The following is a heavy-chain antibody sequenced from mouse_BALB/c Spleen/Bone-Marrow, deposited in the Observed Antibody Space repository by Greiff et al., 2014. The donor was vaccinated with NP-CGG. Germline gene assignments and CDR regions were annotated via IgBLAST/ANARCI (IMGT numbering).Heavy chain of an antibody. CDR1: GYTFTSYW. Sequence: QVQLQQPGAELVKPGAPVKLSCKASGYTFTSYWMNWVKQRPGRGLEWIGRIDPSDSETHYNQKFKDKATLTVDKSSSTAYIHLSSLTSEDSAVYYCARNWVYFDYWGQGTTLTVSS. J-gene: IGHJ2*01. D-gene: IGHD4-1*01. V-gene: IGHV1-69*02. CDR2: IDPSDSET. CDR3: ARNWVYFDY.